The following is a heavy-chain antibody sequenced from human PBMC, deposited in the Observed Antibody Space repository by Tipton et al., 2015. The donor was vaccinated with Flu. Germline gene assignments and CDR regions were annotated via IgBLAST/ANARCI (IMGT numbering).Heavy chain of an antibody. Sequence: GLVKPSETLSLICTVSDDSISSYYWSWIRQPPGKGLQWMGYIYHSGGSKYSPSLKSRLTISVDSSRNQFSLRLTSVTAADTAVYYCARARAPYYYYAMDVWGQGITVTVSS. CDR2: IYHSGGS. CDR3: ARARAPYYYYAMDV. CDR1: DDSISSYY. J-gene: IGHJ6*02. V-gene: IGHV4-59*01.